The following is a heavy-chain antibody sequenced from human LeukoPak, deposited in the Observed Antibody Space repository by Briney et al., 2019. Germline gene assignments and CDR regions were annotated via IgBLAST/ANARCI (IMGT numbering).Heavy chain of an antibody. J-gene: IGHJ4*02. D-gene: IGHD4-23*01. CDR2: ISYDGSNK. Sequence: GGSLRLSCAASGFTFSSYGMHWVRQAPGKGLEWEAVISYDGSNKYYADSVKGRFTISRDNSKNTLYLQMNSLRAEDTAVYYCARGLRGNQIDYWGQGTLVTVSS. CDR1: GFTFSSYG. CDR3: ARGLRGNQIDY. V-gene: IGHV3-30*03.